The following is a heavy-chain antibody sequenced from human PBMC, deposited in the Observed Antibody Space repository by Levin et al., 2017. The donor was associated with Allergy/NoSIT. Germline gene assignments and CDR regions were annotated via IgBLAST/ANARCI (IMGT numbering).Heavy chain of an antibody. V-gene: IGHV1-24*01. CDR3: ATAWELRGLDI. Sequence: ASVKVSCKIPGDTLSELSIQWVRQAPGKGLEWMGSFAAEDGEAVFAQKFQDRLTMTEDTSTDTAYMELRSLISEDTAVYYCATAWELRGLDIWGQGTMVTVSS. J-gene: IGHJ3*02. CDR2: FAAEDGEA. CDR1: GDTLSELS. D-gene: IGHD1-7*01.